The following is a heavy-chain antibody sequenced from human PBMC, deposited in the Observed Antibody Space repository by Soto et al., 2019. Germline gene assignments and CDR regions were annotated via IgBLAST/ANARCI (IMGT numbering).Heavy chain of an antibody. CDR3: VKRGRNWGAFDF. Sequence: EVHLLESGGGLVQPGGSLRLSCPASGFTFRTYAMSWVRQAPGKGLEWVSTIGGTDGDSDGVPWYEDSVKGRFTISRDSSANTLFLHMDNLRAEDSALYYCVKRGRNWGAFDFWGQGTTVVVSS. D-gene: IGHD7-27*01. CDR1: GFTFRTYA. V-gene: IGHV3-23*01. J-gene: IGHJ3*01. CDR2: IGGTDGDSDGVP.